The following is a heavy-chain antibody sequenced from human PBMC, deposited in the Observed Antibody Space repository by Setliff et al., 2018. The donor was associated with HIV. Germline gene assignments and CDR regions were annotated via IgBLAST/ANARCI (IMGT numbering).Heavy chain of an antibody. Sequence: GGSLRLSCAASGFTFSSYTMNWVRQAPGKGLEWVSSISSSSYYTYYADSLKGRFTISRDNAKNSPYLQMNSLRAEDTAVYYCARAVHSGWYYFDYWGQGTLVTVS. CDR3: ARAVHSGWYYFDY. D-gene: IGHD6-19*01. CDR1: GFTFSSYT. CDR2: ISSSSYYT. V-gene: IGHV3-21*01. J-gene: IGHJ4*02.